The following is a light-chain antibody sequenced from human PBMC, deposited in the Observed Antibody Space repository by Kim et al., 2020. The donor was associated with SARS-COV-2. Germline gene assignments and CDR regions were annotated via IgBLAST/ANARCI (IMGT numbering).Light chain of an antibody. V-gene: IGKV3-20*01. CDR3: QQYGTSPPYT. CDR1: QTVCSTC. CDR2: SAS. J-gene: IGKJ2*01. Sequence: STGERATLSCRASQTVCSTCLAWYQQKPGQAPRLLIYSASTRATGIPDRFSGGGSGTDFTLTISRLEPEDFAVYCCQQYGTSPPYTFGRGTKLEI.